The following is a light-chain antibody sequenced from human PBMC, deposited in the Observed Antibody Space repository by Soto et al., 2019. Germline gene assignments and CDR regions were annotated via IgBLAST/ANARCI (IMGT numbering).Light chain of an antibody. CDR1: ESVMSN. CDR2: RAF. CDR3: QQFRRSPQT. Sequence: EVVMTQSPATLSAPPGETVTLSCTASESVMSNVAWYQQKPGQAPRLLIYRAFTRATGVPDRFSGSGSETEFTLTITGLQSEDFALYFCQQFRRSPQTFGPGTKVDVK. J-gene: IGKJ3*01. V-gene: IGKV3-15*01.